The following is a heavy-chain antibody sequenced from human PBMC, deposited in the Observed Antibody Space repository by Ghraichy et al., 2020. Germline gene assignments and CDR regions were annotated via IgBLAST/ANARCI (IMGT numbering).Heavy chain of an antibody. D-gene: IGHD5-12*01. Sequence: GGSLRLSCSASGFIFSNYAMHWVRQAPGKGLEYVSGISSNGGSTSHVDFVKGRFTISRDNSKNTLYLQMGSLRPEDTAVYYCVKANSAYNSNYFDYWGQGTLFTVSS. V-gene: IGHV3-64D*06. CDR2: ISSNGGST. J-gene: IGHJ4*02. CDR1: GFIFSNYA. CDR3: VKANSAYNSNYFDY.